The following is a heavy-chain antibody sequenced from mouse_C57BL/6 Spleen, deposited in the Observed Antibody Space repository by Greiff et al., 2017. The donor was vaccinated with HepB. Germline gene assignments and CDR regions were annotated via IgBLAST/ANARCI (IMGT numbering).Heavy chain of an antibody. CDR1: GFTFSDYG. CDR3: ARGTTTVVGAGAMDY. V-gene: IGHV5-17*01. D-gene: IGHD1-1*01. CDR2: ISSGSSTI. J-gene: IGHJ4*01. Sequence: EVKLVESGGGLVKPGGSLKLSCAASGFTFSDYGMHWVRQAPEKGLEWVAYISSGSSTIYYADTVKGRFTISRDNAKNTLFLQMTSLRSEDTAMYYCARGTTTVVGAGAMDYWGQGTSVTVSS.